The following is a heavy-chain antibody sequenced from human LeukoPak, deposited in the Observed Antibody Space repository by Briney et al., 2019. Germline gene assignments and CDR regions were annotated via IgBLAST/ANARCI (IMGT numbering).Heavy chain of an antibody. J-gene: IGHJ3*02. CDR2: IWYDGSNK. D-gene: IGHD1-14*01. V-gene: IGHV3-33*01. CDR3: ARLRNDAFDI. CDR1: GFTFSSYG. Sequence: GGSLRLSCAASGFTFSSYGMDCVRRAPGKGLEWVAVIWYDGSNKYYADSVKGRFTISRDNSKSTLYLQMNSLRAEDTAVYYCARLRNDAFDIWGQGTVVTVSS.